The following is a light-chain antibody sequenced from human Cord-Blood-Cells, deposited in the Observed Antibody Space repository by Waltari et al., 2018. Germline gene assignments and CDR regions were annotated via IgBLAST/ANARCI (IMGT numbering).Light chain of an antibody. Sequence: EIVMTPSPAILSMSPGERATIPCRASQSVSSNLAWYQQKPGQAPSLLIYGASTRATGIPAMFSGSGSGTEFTLTISSLQSEDFAVYYCQQYNNWPPITFGQGTRLEIK. V-gene: IGKV3-15*01. CDR3: QQYNNWPPIT. CDR2: GAS. J-gene: IGKJ5*01. CDR1: QSVSSN.